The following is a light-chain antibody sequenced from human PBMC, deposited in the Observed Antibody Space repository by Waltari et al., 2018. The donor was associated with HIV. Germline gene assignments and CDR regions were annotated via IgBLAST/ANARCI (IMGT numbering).Light chain of an antibody. CDR2: GAS. CDR1: QTVRSS. V-gene: IGKV1D-16*01. CDR3: QQYYTFPRT. J-gene: IGKJ1*01. Sequence: DLQITQSPPSLSETVGQRVTITCRASQTVRSSLAWYQQRPGKAPKSLVYGASKLQTEVPSRFSAGGSGTNFSLTISSLKPEDFATYICQQYYTFPRTFGRGTRVDIK.